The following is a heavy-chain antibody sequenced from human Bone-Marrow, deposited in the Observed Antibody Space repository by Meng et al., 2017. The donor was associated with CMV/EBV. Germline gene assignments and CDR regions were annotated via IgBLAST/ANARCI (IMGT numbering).Heavy chain of an antibody. CDR1: AYTFTSYY. V-gene: IGHV1-46*01. J-gene: IGHJ4*02. CDR3: ARGVVVVPAAPFDY. Sequence: NASAYTFTSYYMHWVRQAPGQGLEWMGIINPSGGSTSYAQKFQGRVTMTRDTSPSTVYMELSSLRSEDTAVYYCARGVVVVPAAPFDYWGQGTLVTVSS. CDR2: INPSGGST. D-gene: IGHD2-2*01.